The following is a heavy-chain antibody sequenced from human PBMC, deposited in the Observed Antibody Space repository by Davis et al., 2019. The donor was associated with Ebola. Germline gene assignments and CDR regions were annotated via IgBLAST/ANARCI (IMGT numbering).Heavy chain of an antibody. CDR2: INPSGGST. CDR1: GYTFTSYY. CDR3: ARDPFFTTRSGNWIDP. Sequence: ASVKVSCKASGYTFTSYYMHWVRQAPGQGLEWMGIINPSGGSTSYAQKFQGRVTITADDSTSTAYMELSSLRSEDTAVYYCARDPFFTTRSGNWIDPWGQGTLVTVSS. D-gene: IGHD3-22*01. J-gene: IGHJ5*02. V-gene: IGHV1-46*01.